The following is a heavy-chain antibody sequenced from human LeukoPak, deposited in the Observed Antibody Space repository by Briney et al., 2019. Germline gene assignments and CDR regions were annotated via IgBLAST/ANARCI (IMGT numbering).Heavy chain of an antibody. CDR2: IYYSGST. CDR3: AGVVEVPAATGLWFDP. D-gene: IGHD2-2*01. Sequence: SETLSLTCTGSGGSIRSYYWSWLRQPPGKGLEWIGYIYYSGSTNYNPCLKSRVTISEDTSKNQFSLKLSSVTAADTAVYYCAGVVEVPAATGLWFDPWGQGTLVTVFS. CDR1: GGSIRSYY. J-gene: IGHJ5*02. V-gene: IGHV4-59*01.